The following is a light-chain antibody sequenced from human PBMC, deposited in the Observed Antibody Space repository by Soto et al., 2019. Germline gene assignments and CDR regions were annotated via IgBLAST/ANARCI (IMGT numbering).Light chain of an antibody. CDR1: SSDVGSYNR. CDR3: SSYTSSSTYV. Sequence: QSALTQPLSVSGSPGQSVTISCTGTSSDVGSYNRVSWYQQSPGTAPKLMIYEVSNRPSGVPDRFSGSKSGNTASLTISGLQAEDEADYYCSSYTSSSTYVFGTGTKLTVL. CDR2: EVS. J-gene: IGLJ1*01. V-gene: IGLV2-18*02.